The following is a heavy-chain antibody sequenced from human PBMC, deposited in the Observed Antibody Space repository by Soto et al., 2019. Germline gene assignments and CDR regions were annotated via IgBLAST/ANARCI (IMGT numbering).Heavy chain of an antibody. CDR2: INHSGST. CDR3: ARGWPLFTDLGYCSGGSCHAVFDY. CDR1: GGSFSGYY. J-gene: IGHJ4*02. D-gene: IGHD2-15*01. V-gene: IGHV4-34*01. Sequence: SETLTLTCAVYGGSFSGYYWSWIRQPPGKGLEWIGVINHSGSTNYNPSLKSRVTISVDTSKNYFSLKLSSVTAADTAVYYWARGWPLFTDLGYCSGGSCHAVFDYWGQGTLVTVSS.